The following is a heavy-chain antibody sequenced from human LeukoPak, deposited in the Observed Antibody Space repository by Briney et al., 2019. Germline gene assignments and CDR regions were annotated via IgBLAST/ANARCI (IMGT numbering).Heavy chain of an antibody. J-gene: IGHJ4*02. V-gene: IGHV3-23*01. CDR3: ATGRISTTGLEC. CDR2: MSGGGTT. CDR1: GFTFSTYA. Sequence: GGSLRLSCAASGFTFSTYAMSWIRQAPGKGLEWASSMSGGGTTYYAGSVKGRFTISRDISKSTLFLQMNSLRAEDTAVYYCATGRISTTGLECWGQGTLVTVSS. D-gene: IGHD1-1*01.